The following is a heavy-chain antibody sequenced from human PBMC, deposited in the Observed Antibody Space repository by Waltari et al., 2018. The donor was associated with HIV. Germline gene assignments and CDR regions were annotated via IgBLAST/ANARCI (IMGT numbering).Heavy chain of an antibody. CDR3: ARASQWLEGVFDY. CDR1: GYSFTSYW. V-gene: IGHV5-51*01. CDR2: IFPGDSET. Sequence: EVQLVQSGAEVTKTGESLKISCKGSGYSFTSYWIGWVRQMPGKGLDWMGIIFPGDSETRYNPSVQGQITISTDKSISTAYLQWSSLKASDTAMYYCARASQWLEGVFDYWGQGTLVTVSS. J-gene: IGHJ4*02. D-gene: IGHD6-19*01.